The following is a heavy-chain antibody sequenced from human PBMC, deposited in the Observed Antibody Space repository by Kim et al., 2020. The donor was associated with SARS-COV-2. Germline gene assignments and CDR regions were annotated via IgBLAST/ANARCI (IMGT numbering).Heavy chain of an antibody. D-gene: IGHD2-2*02. CDR2: INPSDSDT. Sequence: GESLKISCKGSGYTFTNYWIAWVRQMPGKGLEWMGIINPSDSDTRYNPSFQGQITISADKSISTASLQWTSLKASDTAMYYCARSREEQEKYRSFDYWGQGTLVTVSP. J-gene: IGHJ4*02. CDR1: GYTFTNYW. V-gene: IGHV5-51*01. CDR3: ARSREEQEKYRSFDY.